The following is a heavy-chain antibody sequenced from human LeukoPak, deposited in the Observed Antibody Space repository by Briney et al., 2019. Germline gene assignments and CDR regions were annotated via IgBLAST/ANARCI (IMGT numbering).Heavy chain of an antibody. J-gene: IGHJ3*01. CDR1: GFTFNTYW. V-gene: IGHV3-7*01. D-gene: IGHD1-26*01. Sequence: GGSLRLSCGASGFTFNTYWMIWVRQAPGKGLEWVSNIDQGGSTKYYVDSLKGRFTISRDNAKNSLYLQMNSLRAEDTAVYYCVRDKGGRSGAIYYDAFDVWGQGTMVTVSS. CDR3: VRDKGGRSGAIYYDAFDV. CDR2: IDQGGSTK.